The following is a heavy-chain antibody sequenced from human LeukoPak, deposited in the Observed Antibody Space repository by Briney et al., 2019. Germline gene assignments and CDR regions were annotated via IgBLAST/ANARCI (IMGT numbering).Heavy chain of an antibody. CDR1: GFTFSRYW. D-gene: IGHD6-19*01. CDR3: ATKQWLAPPPDS. CDR2: INTDGTVT. V-gene: IGHV3-74*01. Sequence: GGSLRLSCAAAGFTFSRYWMLWVRQAPGKGLESVSRINTDGTVTTYADSVKGRFTVSRDNADNTMFLQMNSVRDEDTAVYYCATKQWLAPPPDSWGQGTPVTVSS. J-gene: IGHJ4*02.